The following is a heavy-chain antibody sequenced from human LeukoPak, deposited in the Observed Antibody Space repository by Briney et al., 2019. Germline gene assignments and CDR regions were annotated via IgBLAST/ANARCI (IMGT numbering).Heavy chain of an antibody. J-gene: IGHJ5*01. D-gene: IGHD6-13*01. CDR1: GFTFSSYA. Sequence: GGSLRLSCAASGFTFSSYAMHWVRQAPGKGLEWVAVISYDGSNKYYADSVKGRFTISRDNSKNTLYLQMDSLRAEDTAVYYCAKAHSSWPNWFDSWGQGTLVTVSS. CDR3: AKAHSSWPNWFDS. V-gene: IGHV3-30-3*01. CDR2: ISYDGSNK.